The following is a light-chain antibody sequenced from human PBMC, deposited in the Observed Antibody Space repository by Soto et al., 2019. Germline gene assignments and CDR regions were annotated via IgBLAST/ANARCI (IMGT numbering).Light chain of an antibody. Sequence: DIQMTQSPSPLSASVGDRVTITCRASQSISTYLNWYQQKPGKAPKLLIYGASSLQSGVPSRFSGSGSGTDFTLTISSLQPEDFGTYYCQQRFSTPRTFGQGTKVEIK. J-gene: IGKJ1*01. CDR1: QSISTY. V-gene: IGKV1-39*01. CDR3: QQRFSTPRT. CDR2: GAS.